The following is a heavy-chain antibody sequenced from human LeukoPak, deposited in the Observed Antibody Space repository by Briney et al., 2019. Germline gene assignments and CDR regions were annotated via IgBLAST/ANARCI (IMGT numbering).Heavy chain of an antibody. V-gene: IGHV3-74*01. CDR2: INSDGSNT. CDR1: EFPSISSW. Sequence: GGPWRLSFEPSEFPSISSWMNWFGQAPGRGLVWVSRINSDGSNTGYADSVKGRFTISRDNAKNTLYLQMNSLRAEDTAVYYCAKYCGGDCYGMDVWGQGTTVTVSS. CDR3: AKYCGGDCYGMDV. D-gene: IGHD2-21*01. J-gene: IGHJ6*02.